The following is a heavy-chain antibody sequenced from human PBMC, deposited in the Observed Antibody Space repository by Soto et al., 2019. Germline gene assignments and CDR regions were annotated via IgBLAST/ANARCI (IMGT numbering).Heavy chain of an antibody. Sequence: LSLTCTVSGGSISSYYWSWIRQPPGKGLEWIGYIYYSGSTNYNPSLKSRVTISVDTSKNQFSLKLSSVTAADTAVYYCARRYGGNFDYWGQGTLVTVPS. J-gene: IGHJ4*02. V-gene: IGHV4-59*01. CDR1: GGSISSYY. CDR3: ARRYGGNFDY. D-gene: IGHD1-26*01. CDR2: IYYSGST.